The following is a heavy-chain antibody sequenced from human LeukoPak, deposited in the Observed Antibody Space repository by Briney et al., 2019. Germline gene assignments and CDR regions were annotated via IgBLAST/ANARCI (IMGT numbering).Heavy chain of an antibody. V-gene: IGHV1-69*05. J-gene: IGHJ4*02. Sequence: SVKVSCKASGGTFSSYAISWVRQAPGQGVEWMGGIIPIFGTANYAQKFQGRVTITTDESTSTAYMELSSLRSEDTAVYYCARLAGSYYFDYWGQGTLVTVSS. CDR1: GGTFSSYA. CDR3: ARLAGSYYFDY. D-gene: IGHD6-19*01. CDR2: IIPIFGTA.